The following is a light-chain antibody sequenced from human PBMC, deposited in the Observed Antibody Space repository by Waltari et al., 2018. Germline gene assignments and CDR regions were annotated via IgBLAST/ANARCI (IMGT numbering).Light chain of an antibody. V-gene: IGKV1-39*01. J-gene: IGKJ1*01. CDR1: QSIGGN. CDR3: QQSYSTPWT. Sequence: IEMTQSPSSLSASVGDRFTITCLASQSIGGNLNWYQQPPGRAPKVLIYAASSVQSGVPSRLSGRGSGTDFTLTISSLQPEDFATYYCQQSYSTPWTFGQGTKVEIK. CDR2: AAS.